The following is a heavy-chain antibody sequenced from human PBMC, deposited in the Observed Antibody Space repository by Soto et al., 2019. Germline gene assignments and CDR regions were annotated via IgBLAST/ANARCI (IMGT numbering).Heavy chain of an antibody. CDR1: GFTVSSYY. Sequence: EVQLVESGGGLVQPGGSLRLSCAASGFTVSSYYMTWVRQAPGKGLEWVSVIYSSGSTYYADSVKGRFSISRDNSKNTLYLQMNTLRGEDTAVYYCARSDTDWGQGTLVTVSS. J-gene: IGHJ4*02. V-gene: IGHV3-66*01. CDR2: IYSSGST. D-gene: IGHD5-18*01. CDR3: ARSDTD.